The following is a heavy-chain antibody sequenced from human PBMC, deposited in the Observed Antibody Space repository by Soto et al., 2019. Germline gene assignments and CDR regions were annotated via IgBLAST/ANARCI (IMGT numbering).Heavy chain of an antibody. J-gene: IGHJ6*02. CDR3: ARRNDYGDYYYYYGMDV. V-gene: IGHV5-51*01. D-gene: IGHD4-17*01. Sequence: PGESLKISCKGSGYSFTSHWIGWVRQMPGKGLEWMGIIYPGDSDTRYSPSFQGQVTISADKSISTAYLQWSSLKASDTAMYYCARRNDYGDYYYYYGMDVWGPGTTVTVSS. CDR1: GYSFTSHW. CDR2: IYPGDSDT.